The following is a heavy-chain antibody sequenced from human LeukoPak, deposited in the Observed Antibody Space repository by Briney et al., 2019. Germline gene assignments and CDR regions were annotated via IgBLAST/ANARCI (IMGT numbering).Heavy chain of an antibody. V-gene: IGHV1-69*04. CDR3: ARDRSGYNPEYFQH. CDR1: GGTFSSYT. CDR2: IIPILGIA. Sequence: SVKVSCKASGGTFSSYTISWVRQAPGQGLEWMGRIIPILGIANYAQKFQGRVTITADKSTSTAYMGLSSLRSEDTAVYYCARDRSGYNPEYFQHWGQGTLVTVSS. J-gene: IGHJ1*01. D-gene: IGHD3-22*01.